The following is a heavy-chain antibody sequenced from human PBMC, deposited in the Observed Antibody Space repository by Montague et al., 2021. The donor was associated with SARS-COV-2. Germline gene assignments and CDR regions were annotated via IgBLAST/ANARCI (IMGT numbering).Heavy chain of an antibody. D-gene: IGHD3-10*01. CDR1: GGSVSSSSYY. Sequence: SETLSLTCTVSGGSVSSSSYYWGRLRPPPGKGLEWIGSIYYTGSTYSNLSLKRRVTISVDTSKNQFSLKLSSVTAADTAVYYCARHITGSGNAFDIWGQGTMVTVSS. CDR3: ARHITGSGNAFDI. V-gene: IGHV4-39*01. CDR2: IYYTGST. J-gene: IGHJ3*02.